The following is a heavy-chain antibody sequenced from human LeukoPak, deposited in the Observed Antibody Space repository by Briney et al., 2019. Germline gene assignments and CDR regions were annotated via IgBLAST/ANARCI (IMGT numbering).Heavy chain of an antibody. D-gene: IGHD6-19*01. CDR1: GFTFSSYA. CDR2: ISGTGDNT. J-gene: IGHJ4*02. V-gene: IGHV3-23*01. Sequence: TGGSLRLSCAASGFTFSSYAMSWVRQAPGKGLEWVSGISGTGDNTYYADSVKGRFTTSRDNSKNTLYLQMNSLRAEDTAVYYCAKVGYSSGWGNFFDYWGQGTLVTVSS. CDR3: AKVGYSSGWGNFFDY.